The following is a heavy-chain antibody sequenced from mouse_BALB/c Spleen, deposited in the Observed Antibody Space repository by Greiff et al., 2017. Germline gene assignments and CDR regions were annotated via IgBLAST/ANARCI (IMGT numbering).Heavy chain of an antibody. J-gene: IGHJ3*01. CDR2: IYPGNSDT. Sequence: VQLQQSGTVLARPGASVKMSCKASGYTFTSYWMHWVKQRPGQGLEWIGAIYPGNSDTSYNQKFKGKAKLTAVTSTSTAYMELSSLTNEDSAVYYCTRYYYGSSHIAWFAYWGQGTLVTVSA. V-gene: IGHV1-5*01. CDR1: GYTFTSYW. D-gene: IGHD1-1*01. CDR3: TRYYYGSSHIAWFAY.